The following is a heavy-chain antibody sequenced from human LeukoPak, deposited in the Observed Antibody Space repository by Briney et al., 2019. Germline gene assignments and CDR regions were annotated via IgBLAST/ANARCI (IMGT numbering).Heavy chain of an antibody. Sequence: GGSLRLSCAASGFTFSSYEMNWVRQAPGKGLEWVANIKQDGSEKYYVDSVKGRFTISRDNAKNSLYLQMNSLRAEDTAVYYCARIPHPSPVGYWGQGTLVTVSS. J-gene: IGHJ4*02. V-gene: IGHV3-7*01. CDR1: GFTFSSYE. CDR2: IKQDGSEK. CDR3: ARIPHPSPVGY. D-gene: IGHD4-23*01.